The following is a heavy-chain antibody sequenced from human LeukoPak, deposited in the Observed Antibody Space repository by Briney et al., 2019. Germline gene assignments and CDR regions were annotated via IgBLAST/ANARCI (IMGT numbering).Heavy chain of an antibody. J-gene: IGHJ4*02. CDR1: GGSISSYY. Sequence: SETLSLTCTVSGGSISSYYWTWIRQPPGKGLEWIGSIYYTGSTNYNPSLKSRVTISVDTSKNQFSLKLSSVTAADTAVYYCASLADYYGSAADWGQGTLVTVSS. V-gene: IGHV4-59*01. CDR2: IYYTGST. D-gene: IGHD3-10*01. CDR3: ASLADYYGSAAD.